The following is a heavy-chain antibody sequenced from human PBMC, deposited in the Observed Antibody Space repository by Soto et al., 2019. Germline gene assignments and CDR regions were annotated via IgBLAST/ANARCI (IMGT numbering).Heavy chain of an antibody. CDR3: ARAVYNWNYALDY. V-gene: IGHV1-2*04. CDR1: GYTFTGYY. CDR2: INPNSGGT. J-gene: IGHJ4*02. Sequence: ASVKVSCKASGYTFTGYYMHWVRQAPGQGLEWMGWINPNSGGTNYAQKFQGWVTMTRDTSISTAYMELSRLRSDDTAVYYCARAVYNWNYALDYWGQGTLVTVSS. D-gene: IGHD1-7*01.